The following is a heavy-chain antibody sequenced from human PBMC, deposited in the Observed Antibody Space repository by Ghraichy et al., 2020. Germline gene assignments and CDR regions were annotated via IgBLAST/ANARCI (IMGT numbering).Heavy chain of an antibody. D-gene: IGHD6-19*01. V-gene: IGHV4-34*01. CDR3: ARREYSSGWYLKGRVYFQH. J-gene: IGHJ1*01. CDR1: GGSFSGYY. CDR2: INHSGST. Sequence: SETLSLTCAVYGGSFSGYYWSWIRQPPGKGLEWIGEINHSGSTNYNPSLKSRVTISVDTSKNQFSLKLSSVTAADTAVYYCARREYSSGWYLKGRVYFQHWGQGTLVTVSS.